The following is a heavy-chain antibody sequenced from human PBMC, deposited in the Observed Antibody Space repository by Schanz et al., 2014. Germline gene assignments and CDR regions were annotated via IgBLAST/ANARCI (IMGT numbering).Heavy chain of an antibody. CDR2: ISYDGSSK. CDR3: ARDMTSMGESGFYYYGMDV. D-gene: IGHD1-26*01. CDR1: GFTFRSYG. Sequence: QVQLVESGGGVVQPGRSLRLSCAASGFTFRSYGMHWVRQAPGKGLEWVALISYDGSSKNHADSVQGRFTISRDNSKNTLYLQMNSLRAEDTAVYYCARDMTSMGESGFYYYGMDVWGRGTTATVSS. V-gene: IGHV3-33*01. J-gene: IGHJ6*02.